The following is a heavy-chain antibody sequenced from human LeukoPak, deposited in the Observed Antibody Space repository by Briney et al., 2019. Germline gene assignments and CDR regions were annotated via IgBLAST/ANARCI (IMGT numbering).Heavy chain of an antibody. CDR1: GGTFIIYA. J-gene: IGHJ4*02. V-gene: IGHV1-69*10. Sequence: SVRVSFKASGGTFIIYAISWVRQAPGQGLEWMGRIIPIFGIANYTQKFQGRVTITADKSTSTAYMELSSLRSEDTAVYYCARDYDSSCPFDYWGQGTLVTVSS. D-gene: IGHD3-22*01. CDR2: IIPIFGIA. CDR3: ARDYDSSCPFDY.